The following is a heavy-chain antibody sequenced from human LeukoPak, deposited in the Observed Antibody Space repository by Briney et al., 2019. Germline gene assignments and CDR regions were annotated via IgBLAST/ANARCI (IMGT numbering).Heavy chain of an antibody. CDR2: ISSSSSYI. CDR3: ARHTIGVVVVVAAFDDAFDI. D-gene: IGHD2-15*01. CDR1: GFTFSSYS. J-gene: IGHJ3*02. V-gene: IGHV3-21*01. Sequence: PGGPLRLSCAASGFTFSSYSMNWVRQAPGKGLEWVSSISSSSSYIYYADSVKGRFTISRDNAKNSLYLQMNSLRAGDTAVYYCARHTIGVVVVVAAFDDAFDIWGQGTMVTVSS.